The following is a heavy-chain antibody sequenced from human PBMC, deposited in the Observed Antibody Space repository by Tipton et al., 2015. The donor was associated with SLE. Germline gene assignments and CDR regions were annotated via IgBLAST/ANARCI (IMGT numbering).Heavy chain of an antibody. CDR2: ISDGGGT. Sequence: TLSLTCSVSGGSIRSNYWIWIRQPPGKGLAWIGYISDGGGTNYNPSLKSRVTISVDPAKNQFSLKLTSVTAPDTAVYYCARGMVTWRGAIIGVDVWGQGTTVNVSS. J-gene: IGHJ6*02. D-gene: IGHD2-21*02. CDR3: ARGMVTWRGAIIGVDV. V-gene: IGHV4-4*09. CDR1: GGSIRSNY.